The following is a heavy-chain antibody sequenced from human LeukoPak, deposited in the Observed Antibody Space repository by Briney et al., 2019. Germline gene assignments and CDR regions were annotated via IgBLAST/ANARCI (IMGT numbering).Heavy chain of an antibody. V-gene: IGHV3-21*01. CDR3: ARRAASEWELEVYFDY. CDR2: ISNSSSYI. J-gene: IGHJ4*02. CDR1: GFTFSIYS. D-gene: IGHD1-26*01. Sequence: GGSLRLSCAASGFTFSIYSMNWVRQAPGKGLEWVASISNSSSYIYYADSVKGRFTISRDNAKNSLYLQMNSLRAEDTAVYYCARRAASEWELEVYFDYWGQGTLVTVSS.